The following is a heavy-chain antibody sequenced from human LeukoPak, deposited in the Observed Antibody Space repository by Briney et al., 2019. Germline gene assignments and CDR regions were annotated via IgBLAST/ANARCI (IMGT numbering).Heavy chain of an antibody. CDR3: ARDLTDYYDSSGFGY. CDR1: GYTFTGYY. D-gene: IGHD3-22*01. V-gene: IGHV1-2*06. J-gene: IGHJ4*02. CDR2: INPNSGGT. Sequence: ASVKVSCKASGYTFTGYYMHWVRQAPGQGLECMGRINPNSGGTNYAQKFQGRVTMTRDTSISTAYMELSRLRSDDTAVYYCARDLTDYYDSSGFGYWGQGTLATVSS.